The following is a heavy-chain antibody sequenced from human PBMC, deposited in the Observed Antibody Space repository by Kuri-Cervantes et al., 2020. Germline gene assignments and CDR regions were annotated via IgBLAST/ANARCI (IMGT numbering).Heavy chain of an antibody. CDR1: GYTFTGYY. CDR3: ARGLTTVRFDY. Sequence: KASGYTFTGYYMHWVRQAPGQGLEWMGGIIPIFGTANYAQKFQGRVTMTTDTSTSTAYMELRSLRSDDTAVYYCARGLTTVRFDYWGQGTLVTVSS. V-gene: IGHV1-69*05. J-gene: IGHJ4*02. D-gene: IGHD3-10*01. CDR2: IIPIFGTA.